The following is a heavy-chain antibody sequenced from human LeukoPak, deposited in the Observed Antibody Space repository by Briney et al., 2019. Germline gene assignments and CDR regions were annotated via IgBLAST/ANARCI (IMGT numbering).Heavy chain of an antibody. CDR2: IYPGDSDT. V-gene: IGHV5-51*01. Sequence: GESLKISCKASGYSFTSYWIGWVRQMPGKGLEWMGIIYPGDSDTRYSPSFQGQVTISADRSISTAYLHWSSLKDSDTAMYYCARQYCSGGSCYGDYWGQETLVTVSS. CDR3: ARQYCSGGSCYGDY. CDR1: GYSFTSYW. J-gene: IGHJ4*02. D-gene: IGHD2-15*01.